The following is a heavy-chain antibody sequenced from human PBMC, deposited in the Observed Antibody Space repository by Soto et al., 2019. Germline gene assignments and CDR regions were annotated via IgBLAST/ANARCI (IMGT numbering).Heavy chain of an antibody. CDR2: ISYDGSNK. Sequence: QVQLVESGGGVVQPGRSLRLSCAASGFTFSSYCMHWVRQAPGKGLEWVAVISYDGSNKYYADSVNGRFTISRDNSKNTLYLQMNSLRAEDTAVYYCAIPETLDIVVVVARPEDYWGQGTLVTVSS. D-gene: IGHD2-15*01. J-gene: IGHJ4*02. V-gene: IGHV3-30*03. CDR3: AIPETLDIVVVVARPEDY. CDR1: GFTFSSYC.